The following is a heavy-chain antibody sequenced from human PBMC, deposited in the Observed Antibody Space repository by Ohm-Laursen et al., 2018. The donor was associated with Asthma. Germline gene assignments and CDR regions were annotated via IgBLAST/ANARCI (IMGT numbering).Heavy chain of an antibody. CDR1: GGSISSSSYY. CDR2: IYYSGST. D-gene: IGHD2-8*01. V-gene: IGHV4-61*01. J-gene: IGHJ3*02. CDR3: ARAPIGVNAFDI. Sequence: SETLSLTCTVSGGSISSSSYYWSWIRQPPGKGLEWIGYIYYSGSTNYNPSLKSRVTISVDTSKNQFSLKLSSVTAADTAVYYCARAPIGVNAFDIWGQGTMVTVSS.